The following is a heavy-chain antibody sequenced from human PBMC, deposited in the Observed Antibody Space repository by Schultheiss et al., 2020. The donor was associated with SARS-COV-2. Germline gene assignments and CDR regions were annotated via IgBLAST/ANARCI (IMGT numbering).Heavy chain of an antibody. Sequence: GGSLRLSCAASGFTFSSYWMSWVRQAPGKGLEWVANIKQDGSEKYYVDSVKGRFTISRDNAKNSLYLQMNSLRAEDTAVYYCARRGTWSYYDSSGYPGVIDYWGQGTLVTVSS. V-gene: IGHV3-7*01. D-gene: IGHD3-22*01. CDR1: GFTFSSYW. J-gene: IGHJ4*02. CDR3: ARRGTWSYYDSSGYPGVIDY. CDR2: IKQDGSEK.